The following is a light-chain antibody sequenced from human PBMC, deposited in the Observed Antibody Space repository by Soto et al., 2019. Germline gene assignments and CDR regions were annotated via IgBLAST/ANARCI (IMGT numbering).Light chain of an antibody. CDR1: QSVTNNY. CDR3: QRYDSSPQT. V-gene: IGKV3-20*01. J-gene: IGKJ1*01. Sequence: EVVLTQSPGTLSLSPGDRATLSCRASQSVTNNYLAWYQQKPGQAPRLLIHAASTRATGIPDRFSGSGSGTDFPLTIRRLEPEDFAVYYCQRYDSSPQTFGQGTKVEF. CDR2: AAS.